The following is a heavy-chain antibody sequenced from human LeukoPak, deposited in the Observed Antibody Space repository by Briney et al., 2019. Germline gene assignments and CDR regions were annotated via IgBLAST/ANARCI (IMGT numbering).Heavy chain of an antibody. Sequence: PGESLRLSCAASGFTFSSYSMNWVRQAPGKGLEWVSYISSSSSTIYYADSVKGRFTISRDNAKNSLYLQMNSLRAEDTAVYYCARDGGIAATWGQGTLVTVSS. V-gene: IGHV3-48*01. J-gene: IGHJ5*02. CDR1: GFTFSSYS. CDR2: ISSSSSTI. D-gene: IGHD6-13*01. CDR3: ARDGGIAAT.